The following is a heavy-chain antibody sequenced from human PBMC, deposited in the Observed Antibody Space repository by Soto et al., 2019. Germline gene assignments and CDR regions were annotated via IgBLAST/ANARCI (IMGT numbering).Heavy chain of an antibody. Sequence: PSETLSLTCAVSGGSFSGDYWSWIRQPPGKGLEWIGEINHSGSTNYNPSLKSRVTISVDTSNTQFSLKLSSVTAADTAVYYCARGRGYDYVWGSYRYTPPQILDYWGQGTLVTVSS. CDR3: ARGRGYDYVWGSYRYTPPQILDY. D-gene: IGHD3-16*02. J-gene: IGHJ4*02. CDR2: INHSGST. V-gene: IGHV4-34*01. CDR1: GGSFSGDY.